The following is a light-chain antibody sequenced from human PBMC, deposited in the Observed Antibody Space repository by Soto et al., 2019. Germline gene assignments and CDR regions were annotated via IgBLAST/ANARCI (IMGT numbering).Light chain of an antibody. CDR2: GNS. J-gene: IGLJ3*02. CDR1: SSNIGAGYD. V-gene: IGLV1-40*01. CDR3: QSYDSSLSAL. Sequence: QLVLTQPPSVSGAPGQRVTISCTGSSSNIGAGYDVHWYQQLPGTAPKLLIYGNSNRPSGVPDRFSGSKSGTSASLAITGXXXXXXXXYYCQSYDSSLSALFGGGTKLTV.